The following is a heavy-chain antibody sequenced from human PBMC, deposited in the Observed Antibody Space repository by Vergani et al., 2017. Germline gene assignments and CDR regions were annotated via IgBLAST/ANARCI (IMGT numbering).Heavy chain of an antibody. V-gene: IGHV7-4-1*02. J-gene: IGHJ5*02. CDR3: VRTQSGSCTGGSGYSGWFDP. CDR2: INSNSGNP. Sequence: QVQLVQSGSEVKKPGASVKVSCRASGYTFTNYALNWVRQAPGQGLEWMGWINSNSGNPTYAQGFKGRFVFSLDSSVSTSYLQINSLQPEDTAVYYCVRTQSGSCTGGSGYSGWFDPWGQGTLVTGSS. CDR1: GYTFTNYA. D-gene: IGHD2-15*01.